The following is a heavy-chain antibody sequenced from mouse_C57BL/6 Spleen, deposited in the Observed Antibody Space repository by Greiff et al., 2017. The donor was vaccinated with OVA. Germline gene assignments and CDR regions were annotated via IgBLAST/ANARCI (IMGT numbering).Heavy chain of an antibody. CDR3: VKEGRVDGDSGAMDY. CDR2: IRSKSSNYAS. Sequence: EVKLVESGGGLVQPKGSLKLSCAASGFTFNTYAMHWVRQAPGTGLEWVARIRSKSSNYASYYADLVKDIFTITSAYSQSLLYLQKNNLKTENTDMYDSVKEGRVDGDSGAMDYWGQGTSVTVSA. CDR1: GFTFNTYA. D-gene: IGHD2-13*01. J-gene: IGHJ4*01. V-gene: IGHV10-3*01.